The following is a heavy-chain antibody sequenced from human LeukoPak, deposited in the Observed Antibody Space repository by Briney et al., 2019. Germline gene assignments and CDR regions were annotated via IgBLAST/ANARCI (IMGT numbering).Heavy chain of an antibody. CDR3: ARDGTPNYSSGWVHMDV. Sequence: GGSLRLSCAVSGFTFSDHYMGWIRQAPGKGLEWVSYITDNGRKTYYADSVKGRFTISRDNAKNSLYLQMNRLRVEDTAVYYCARDGTPNYSSGWVHMDVWGKGTTVTISS. J-gene: IGHJ6*03. V-gene: IGHV3-11*04. D-gene: IGHD6-25*01. CDR1: GFTFSDHY. CDR2: ITDNGRKT.